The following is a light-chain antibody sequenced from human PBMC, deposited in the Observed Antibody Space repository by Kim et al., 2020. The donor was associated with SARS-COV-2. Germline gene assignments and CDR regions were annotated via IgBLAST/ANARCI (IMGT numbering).Light chain of an antibody. V-gene: IGKV2-30*01. Sequence: QTSSISCSRSQRRGCRDVNRYLQWIQQSPGQSSRRISDKVSDRDSGVQDRFSGSGSGTDFTLTINRVGVEDVAVYYCMQGTHWRYSVGVGNKMEI. CDR1: QRRGCRDVNRY. CDR2: KVS. CDR3: MQGTHWRYS. J-gene: IGKJ2*03.